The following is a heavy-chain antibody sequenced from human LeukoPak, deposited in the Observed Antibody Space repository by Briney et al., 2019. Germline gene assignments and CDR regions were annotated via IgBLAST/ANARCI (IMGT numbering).Heavy chain of an antibody. D-gene: IGHD6-13*01. CDR1: GFTFSSYA. Sequence: GGSLRLSCAASGFTFSSYAMSWVRQAPGKGLEWVSAISGSGGSTYYADSVKGRFTISRDNAKNSLYLQMNSLRAEDTAVYYCARAGGSSWYYFDYWGQGTLVTVSS. V-gene: IGHV3-23*01. J-gene: IGHJ4*02. CDR2: ISGSGGST. CDR3: ARAGGSSWYYFDY.